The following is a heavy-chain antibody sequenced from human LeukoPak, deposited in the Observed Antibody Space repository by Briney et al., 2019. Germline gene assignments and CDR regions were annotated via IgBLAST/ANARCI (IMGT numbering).Heavy chain of an antibody. Sequence: GASVTVSCKASGYTFTSYGISWVRQAPGQGLEWLGWISAYNGNTNYAQKLQGRVTMTTDTSTSTAYMELRSLRSDDTAVYYCARDGSIVGATRSPGYFQHWGQGTLVTVSS. J-gene: IGHJ1*01. D-gene: IGHD1-26*01. CDR2: ISAYNGNT. CDR1: GYTFTSYG. V-gene: IGHV1-18*01. CDR3: ARDGSIVGATRSPGYFQH.